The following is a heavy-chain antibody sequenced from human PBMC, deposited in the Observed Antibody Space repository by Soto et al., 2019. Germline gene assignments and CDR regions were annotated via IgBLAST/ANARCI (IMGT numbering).Heavy chain of an antibody. Sequence: ASVKVSCKASGDVFRSYGINWVRQAPGQGLEWMGGIIPISGTTNYAQKFQGRVTITADESTDTVYMELSRLRSEDTAVYFCAGVPCFNGVCHTADSGLAVLGQGTRVTVCS. J-gene: IGHJ6*01. D-gene: IGHD2-8*01. CDR2: IIPISGTT. CDR3: AGVPCFNGVCHTADSGLAV. V-gene: IGHV1-69*13. CDR1: GDVFRSYG.